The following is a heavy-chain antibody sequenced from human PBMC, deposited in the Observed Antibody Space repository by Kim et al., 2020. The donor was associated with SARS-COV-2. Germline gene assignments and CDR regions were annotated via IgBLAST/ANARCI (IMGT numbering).Heavy chain of an antibody. D-gene: IGHD3-22*01. CDR1: GGSISSSNW. CDR3: ARTPHGSYYDSSGYFNGLYYFDS. J-gene: IGHJ4*02. CDR2: IYHSGST. Sequence: SETLSLTCAVSGGSISSSNWWSWVRQPPGKGLEWIGEIYHSGSTNYNPSLKSRVTISVDKSKNQFSLKLSSVTAADTAVYYCARTPHGSYYDSSGYFNGLYYFDSWGQGTLVTVSS. V-gene: IGHV4-4*02.